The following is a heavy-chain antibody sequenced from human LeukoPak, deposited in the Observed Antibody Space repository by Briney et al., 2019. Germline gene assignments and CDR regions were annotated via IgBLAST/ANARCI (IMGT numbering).Heavy chain of an antibody. J-gene: IGHJ4*02. CDR3: ARRGGSSSRRSPIDY. D-gene: IGHD6-6*01. V-gene: IGHV3-7*01. CDR2: IKQDGSQR. CDR1: GFTFSDYW. Sequence: PGGSLRLSCTASGFTFSDYWMTWVRQAPGKGPEWVANIKQDGSQRYYVDSVRGRFTISRDNAKNSLFLQMNGLRAEDTAVYYCARRGGSSSRRSPIDYWGQGTLVTVYS.